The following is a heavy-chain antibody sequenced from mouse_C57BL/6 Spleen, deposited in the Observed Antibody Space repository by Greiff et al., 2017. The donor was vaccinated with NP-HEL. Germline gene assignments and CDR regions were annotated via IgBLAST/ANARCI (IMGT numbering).Heavy chain of an antibody. CDR1: GYAFTNYL. J-gene: IGHJ4*01. V-gene: IGHV1-54*01. Sequence: QVQLQQSGAELVRPGTSVKVSCKASGYAFTNYLIEWVKQRPGQGLEWIGVINSGSGGSNYNEKFKGQATLTADKSSSTAYMQRSSLTSEDSAVYFCARGGYGNHGEAMDYWGQGTSVTVAS. D-gene: IGHD2-1*01. CDR2: INSGSGGS. CDR3: ARGGYGNHGEAMDY.